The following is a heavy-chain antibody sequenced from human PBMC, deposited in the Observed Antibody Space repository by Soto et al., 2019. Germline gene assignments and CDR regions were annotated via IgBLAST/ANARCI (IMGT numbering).Heavy chain of an antibody. Sequence: PSETLSLTCTVSGGSISSYYWSRIRQPAGKGLEWIGRIYTSGSTNYNPSLKSRVTMSVDTSKNQFSLKLSSVTAADTAVYYCARDRLGCSSTSCYHEWGQGTLVTVSS. CDR2: IYTSGST. D-gene: IGHD2-2*01. J-gene: IGHJ4*02. CDR3: ARDRLGCSSTSCYHE. CDR1: GGSISSYY. V-gene: IGHV4-4*07.